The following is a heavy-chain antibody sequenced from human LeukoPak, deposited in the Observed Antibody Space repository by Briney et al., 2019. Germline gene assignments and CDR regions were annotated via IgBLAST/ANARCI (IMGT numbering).Heavy chain of an antibody. CDR3: ARDLSLGCSSTSCYAVYYYYMDV. V-gene: IGHV1-69*01. CDR1: GGTFSSYA. CDR2: IIPIFGTA. D-gene: IGHD2-2*01. J-gene: IGHJ6*03. Sequence: ASVKVSCKASGGTFSSYAISWVRQAPGQGLEWMGGIIPIFGTANYAQKFQGRVTITADESTSTAYMELSSLRSEDTAVYYCARDLSLGCSSTSCYAVYYYYMDVWGKGTTVTVSS.